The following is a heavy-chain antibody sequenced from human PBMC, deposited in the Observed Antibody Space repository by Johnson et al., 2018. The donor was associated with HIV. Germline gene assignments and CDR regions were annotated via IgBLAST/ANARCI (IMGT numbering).Heavy chain of an antibody. Sequence: QVQLVESGGALVKPGGSLRLSCAASGFIFSDYYLTWIRQAPGKGLEWISYISNSASTTYADSVKGRFTISRDNAKNTLYLQMNSLRVEDTAVYYCARASQGVVVPAAFDIWGQGTMVTVSS. V-gene: IGHV3-11*06. CDR2: ISNSAST. CDR3: ARASQGVVVPAAFDI. J-gene: IGHJ3*02. CDR1: GFIFSDYY. D-gene: IGHD2-2*01.